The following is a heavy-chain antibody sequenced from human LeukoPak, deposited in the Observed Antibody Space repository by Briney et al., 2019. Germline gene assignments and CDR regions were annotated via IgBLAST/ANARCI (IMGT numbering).Heavy chain of an antibody. CDR1: GFTFSSYA. Sequence: GGSLRLSCAASGFTFSSYAMSWVRQAPGKGLEWVSAISGSGGSTYYADSVMGRFTISRDNSKNTLYLQMNSLRAEDTAVYYCAKDPGVRFLEWLFYYWGQGTLVTVSS. D-gene: IGHD3-3*01. CDR3: AKDPGVRFLEWLFYY. J-gene: IGHJ4*02. V-gene: IGHV3-23*01. CDR2: ISGSGGST.